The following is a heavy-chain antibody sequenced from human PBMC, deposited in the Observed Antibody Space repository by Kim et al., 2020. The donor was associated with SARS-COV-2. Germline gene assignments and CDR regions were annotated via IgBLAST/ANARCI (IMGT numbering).Heavy chain of an antibody. CDR1: GFTFRSYW. CDR3: ARNGYSSGWYSLGFDY. CDR2: IKQDGSEK. D-gene: IGHD6-19*01. J-gene: IGHJ4*02. Sequence: GGSLRLSCAASGFTFRSYWMTWVRQAPGKGLEWVANIKQDGSEKYYVDSVKGRFTISRDNAKNSLYLQMNSLRAEDTAVYYCARNGYSSGWYSLGFDYWGQGTLVTVSS. V-gene: IGHV3-7*03.